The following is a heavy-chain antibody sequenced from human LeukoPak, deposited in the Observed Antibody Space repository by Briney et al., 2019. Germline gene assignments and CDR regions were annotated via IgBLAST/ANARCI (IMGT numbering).Heavy chain of an antibody. V-gene: IGHV5-51*01. Sequence: GESLKISCKASRYIFTSNWIGWVRQMPGKGLEWMGLINPGDSDTRYSPSIEGRVTISADKSISTAYLQWCSLKTSDTAMYYCARLPGPALNPYWFDPWGQGTLVTVSS. CDR1: RYIFTSNW. J-gene: IGHJ5*02. CDR3: ARLPGPALNPYWFDP. CDR2: INPGDSDT. D-gene: IGHD2-2*01.